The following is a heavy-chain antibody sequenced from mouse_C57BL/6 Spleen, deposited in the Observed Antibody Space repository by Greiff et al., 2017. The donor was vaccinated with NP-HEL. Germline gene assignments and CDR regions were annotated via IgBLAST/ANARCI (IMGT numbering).Heavy chain of an antibody. V-gene: IGHV1-55*01. D-gene: IGHD3-2*02. CDR2: IYPGSGST. CDR1: GYTFTSYW. J-gene: IGHJ2*01. Sequence: QVQLQQPGAELVKPGASVKMSCKASGYTFTSYWITWVKQRPGQGLEWIGDIYPGSGSTNYNEKFKSKATLTVDTSSSTAYMQLSSLTSEDSAVYYCASQVPDSSGNSYWGQGTTLTVSS. CDR3: ASQVPDSSGNSY.